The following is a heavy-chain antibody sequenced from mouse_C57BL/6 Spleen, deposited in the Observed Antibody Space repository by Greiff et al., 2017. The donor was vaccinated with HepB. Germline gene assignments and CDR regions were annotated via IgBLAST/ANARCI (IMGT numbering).Heavy chain of an antibody. CDR3: ARPLTGTSYAMDY. J-gene: IGHJ4*01. D-gene: IGHD4-1*01. CDR2: ISGGGGNT. Sequence: EVQGVESGGGLVKPGGSLKLSCAASGFTFSSYTMSWVRQTPEKRLEWVATISGGGGNTYYPDSVKGRFTISRDNAKNTLYLQMSSLRSEYTALYYCARPLTGTSYAMDYWGQGTSVTVSS. CDR1: GFTFSSYT. V-gene: IGHV5-9*01.